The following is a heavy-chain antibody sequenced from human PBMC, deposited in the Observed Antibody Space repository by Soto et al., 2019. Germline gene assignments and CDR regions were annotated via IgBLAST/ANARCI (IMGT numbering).Heavy chain of an antibody. Sequence: PGGPLRLPCTSCGLNVRSSYISLLRRAAGKGLEWVSVIYSGGSTYYADSVKGRFTISRDNSKNTLYLQMNSLRAEDTAVYYCARESRTPTQKYYFDYWCQGNLVTVSS. V-gene: IGHV3-53*01. CDR2: IYSGGST. D-gene: IGHD6-13*01. CDR1: GLNVRSSY. CDR3: ARESRTPTQKYYFDY. J-gene: IGHJ4*02.